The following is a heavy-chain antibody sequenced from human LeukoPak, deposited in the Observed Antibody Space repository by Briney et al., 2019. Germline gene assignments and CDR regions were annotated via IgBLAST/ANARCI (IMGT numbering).Heavy chain of an antibody. Sequence: SVKVSCKTSRGTFTTSKITWVRQAPGQGLEWMGGIIPIFGTANYAQKFQGRVTITADKSTSTAYVELSSLRSEDTAVYYCARGARWITMIVVVLGGDAFDIWGQGTMVTVSS. CDR2: IIPIFGTA. CDR3: ARGARWITMIVVVLGGDAFDI. J-gene: IGHJ3*02. D-gene: IGHD3-22*01. CDR1: RGTFTTSK. V-gene: IGHV1-69*06.